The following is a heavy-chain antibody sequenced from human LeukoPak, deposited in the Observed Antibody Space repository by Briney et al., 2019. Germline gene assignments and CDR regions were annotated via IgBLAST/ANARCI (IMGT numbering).Heavy chain of an antibody. Sequence: GGSKRLSCAASGFTFSNYWMHWIRQAPGKGLVWVSSIFPSGGEIHYADSVRGRFTISRDNSKSTLSLQMNSLRAEDTAIYYCATYRQVLLPFESWGQGTLVTVSP. J-gene: IGHJ4*02. CDR1: GFTFSNYW. D-gene: IGHD2-8*02. CDR3: ATYRQVLLPFES. CDR2: IFPSGGEI. V-gene: IGHV3-23*01.